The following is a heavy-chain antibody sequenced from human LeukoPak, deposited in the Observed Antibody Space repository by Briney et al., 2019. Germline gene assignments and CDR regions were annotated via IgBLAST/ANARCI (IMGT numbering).Heavy chain of an antibody. CDR3: ARAGYESSGGKYHFDY. Sequence: PSETLSLTCTVSGGSISSSSYYWGWIRQPPGKGLEWIGSIYYSGSTYYNPSLKSRVTISVDTSKNQFSLKLSSVTAADTAVYYCARAGYESSGGKYHFDYWGQGTLVTVSS. J-gene: IGHJ4*02. D-gene: IGHD3-22*01. V-gene: IGHV4-39*07. CDR1: GGSISSSSYY. CDR2: IYYSGST.